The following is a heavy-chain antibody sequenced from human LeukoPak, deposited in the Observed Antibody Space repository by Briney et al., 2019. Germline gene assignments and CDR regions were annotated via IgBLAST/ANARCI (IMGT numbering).Heavy chain of an antibody. J-gene: IGHJ4*02. Sequence: GGXLRLSCAASGFTFSSYEMNWVRQAPGKGLEWVPYISSSGSTIYYADSVKGRFTIYRDNAKNSLYLQMNSLRAEDTAVYYCARAWIPTYFDYWGQGTLVTVSS. CDR2: ISSSGSTI. CDR3: ARAWIPTYFDY. D-gene: IGHD5-18*01. V-gene: IGHV3-48*03. CDR1: GFTFSSYE.